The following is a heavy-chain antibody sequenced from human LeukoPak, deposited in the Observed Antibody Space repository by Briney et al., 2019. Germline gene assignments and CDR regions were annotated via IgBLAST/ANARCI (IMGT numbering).Heavy chain of an antibody. D-gene: IGHD3-22*01. CDR3: ARDCSDSSGYYHNWFDP. CDR2: IYTSGST. V-gene: IGHV4-61*02. Sequence: SETLSLTCTVSGGSISSSSYYWSWIRQPAGKGLEWIGRIYTSGSTNYNPSLKSRVTISVDTSKNQFSLKLSSVTAADTAVYYCARDCSDSSGYYHNWFDPWGQGTLVTVSS. J-gene: IGHJ5*02. CDR1: GGSISSSSYY.